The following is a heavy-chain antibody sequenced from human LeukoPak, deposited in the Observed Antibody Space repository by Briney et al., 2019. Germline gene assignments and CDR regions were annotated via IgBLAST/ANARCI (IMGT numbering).Heavy chain of an antibody. CDR2: IKQDGSEK. J-gene: IGHJ3*02. CDR1: GFTFSSYW. D-gene: IGHD3-22*01. Sequence: GGSLRLSCAASGFTFSSYWMSWVRQAPGKGLEWVANIKQDGSEKYYVDSVKGRFTISRDNAKNSLYLQMNRVRDEDTAVYYCARDRFGPPYYYDSAHAFDIWGQGTIVTVSS. CDR3: ARDRFGPPYYYDSAHAFDI. V-gene: IGHV3-7*01.